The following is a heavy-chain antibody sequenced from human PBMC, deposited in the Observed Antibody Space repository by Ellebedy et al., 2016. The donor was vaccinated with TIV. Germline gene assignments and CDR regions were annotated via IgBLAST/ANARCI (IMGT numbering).Heavy chain of an antibody. V-gene: IGHV4-4*07. CDR3: ARAHAVRAAAGYYYYGMDV. CDR2: IYTSGST. J-gene: IGHJ6*02. D-gene: IGHD6-13*01. CDR1: GGSISSYY. Sequence: SETLSLXXTVSGGSISSYYWSWIRQPAGKGLEWIGRIYTSGSTNYNPSLKSRVTMSVDTSKNQFSLKLSSVTAADTAVYYCARAHAVRAAAGYYYYGMDVWGQGTTVTVSS.